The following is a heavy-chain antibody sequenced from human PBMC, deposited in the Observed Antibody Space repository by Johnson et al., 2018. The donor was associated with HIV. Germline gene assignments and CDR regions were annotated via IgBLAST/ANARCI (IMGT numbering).Heavy chain of an antibody. V-gene: IGHV3-23*04. Sequence: VQLVESGGGLVQPGGSLRLSCAAAGFTFSSYVMTWVRQAPGKGLEWVSTITGSGDKPWYADSVKGRFTISRDNSKNTLYLQMNSLRAEDTAVYYCAKTYSGSNRDAFDIWGQGTMVTVSS. D-gene: IGHD1-26*01. CDR1: GFTFSSYV. J-gene: IGHJ3*02. CDR2: ITGSGDKP. CDR3: AKTYSGSNRDAFDI.